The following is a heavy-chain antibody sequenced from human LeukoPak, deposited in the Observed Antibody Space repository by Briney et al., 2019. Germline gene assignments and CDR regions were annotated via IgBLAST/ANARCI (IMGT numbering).Heavy chain of an antibody. CDR1: GFTFSSHA. CDR2: ISYDGSNK. Sequence: GRSLRLSCAASGFTFSSHAMHWVRQAPGKGLEWVAVISYDGSNKYYADSVKGRFTISRDNSKNTLYLQMNSLRAEDTAVYYCARDRRRDGYNCDYWGQGTLVTVSS. J-gene: IGHJ4*02. V-gene: IGHV3-30-3*01. CDR3: ARDRRRDGYNCDY. D-gene: IGHD5-24*01.